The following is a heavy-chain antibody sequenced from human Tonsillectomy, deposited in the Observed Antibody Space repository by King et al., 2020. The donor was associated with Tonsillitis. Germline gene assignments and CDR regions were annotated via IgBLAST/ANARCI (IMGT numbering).Heavy chain of an antibody. D-gene: IGHD6-13*01. V-gene: IGHV3-74*01. CDR1: GFTFSSYW. Sequence: VQLVESGGGLVQPGGSLRLSCAASGFTFSSYWMHWVRQAPGKGLVWVSRIDRDGSSTNYADSVKGRFTISRDNAKNTLYLQMNSLRAEDTAVYYCARVTGARYSSSCTDVWGQGTTVTVSS. CDR2: IDRDGSST. CDR3: ARVTGARYSSSCTDV. J-gene: IGHJ6*02.